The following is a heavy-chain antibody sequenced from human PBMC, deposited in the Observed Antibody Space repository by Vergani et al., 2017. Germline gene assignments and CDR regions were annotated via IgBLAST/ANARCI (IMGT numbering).Heavy chain of an antibody. CDR2: IYWNDDQ. V-gene: IGHV2-5*04. CDR1: GFSLNTRGVS. J-gene: IGHJ6*03. D-gene: IGHD4-11*01. Sequence: QITLKESGPTLVKPTQTLTLTCTFSGFSLNTRGVSVAWIRQPPGKALDWLALIYWNDDQHYSPSLNNRVTITKDTSENQVVLTMTNMDYVDTGTYYCVYRKTECVTTGCFYPFYYYDYMYVWGKGTTGTVS. CDR3: VYRKTECVTTGCFYPFYYYDYMYV.